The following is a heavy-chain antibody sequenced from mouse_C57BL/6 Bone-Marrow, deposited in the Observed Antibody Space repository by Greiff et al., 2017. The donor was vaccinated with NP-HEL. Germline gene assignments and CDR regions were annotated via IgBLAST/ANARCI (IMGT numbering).Heavy chain of an antibody. CDR1: GYTFTDYY. Sequence: DVQLQQSGPELVKPGASVKISCKASGYTFTDYYMNWVKQSHGKSLEWIGDINPNNGGTSYNQKFKGKATLTVDKSSSTAYMELRSLTSEDSAVYYCARELWFAYWGQGTLVTVSA. J-gene: IGHJ3*01. V-gene: IGHV1-26*01. CDR3: ARELWFAY. CDR2: INPNNGGT.